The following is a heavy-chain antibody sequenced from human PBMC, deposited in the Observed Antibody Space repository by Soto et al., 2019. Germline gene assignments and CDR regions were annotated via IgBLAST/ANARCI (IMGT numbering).Heavy chain of an antibody. D-gene: IGHD3-22*01. V-gene: IGHV3-23*01. CDR2: ISCRGGST. CDR3: AKGLTITLIVVFIIPFDY. Sequence: GGCLRLSCAASGFTFSSYAMSWGRQARGKGLEWLSPISCRGGSTYYADSVKRRFTLPRDNSKNTLYLQMHSLRAEDTAVYYCAKGLTITLIVVFIIPFDYCGQGPLVTVSS. J-gene: IGHJ4*02. CDR1: GFTFSSYA.